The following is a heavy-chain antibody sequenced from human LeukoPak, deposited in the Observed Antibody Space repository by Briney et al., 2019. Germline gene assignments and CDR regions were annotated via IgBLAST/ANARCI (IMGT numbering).Heavy chain of an antibody. V-gene: IGHV4-39*01. D-gene: IGHD6-13*01. Sequence: SETLSLTCTVSGGSISSSSYYWGWIRQPPGKGLEWIGSIYYSGSTYYNPPLKSRVTISVDTSKNQFSLKLSSVTAADTAVYYCARHREEQQLGYFDYWGQGTLVTVSS. CDR2: IYYSGST. CDR3: ARHREEQQLGYFDY. J-gene: IGHJ4*02. CDR1: GGSISSSSYY.